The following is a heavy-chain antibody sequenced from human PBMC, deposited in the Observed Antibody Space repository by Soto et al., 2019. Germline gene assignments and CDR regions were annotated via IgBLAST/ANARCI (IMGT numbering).Heavy chain of an antibody. CDR3: AKFSAEGGFDY. D-gene: IGHD3-16*01. CDR1: GLTSTTSW. Sequence: GGSLRLSCAASGLTSTTSWMNWVRQAPGKGLEWVANIKLQGGEKNYVESVQGRFSISRDDAKNSLYLEMNSLRVEDTAVYYCAKFSAEGGFDYWGQGTLVTVSS. J-gene: IGHJ4*02. CDR2: IKLQGGEK. V-gene: IGHV3-7*03.